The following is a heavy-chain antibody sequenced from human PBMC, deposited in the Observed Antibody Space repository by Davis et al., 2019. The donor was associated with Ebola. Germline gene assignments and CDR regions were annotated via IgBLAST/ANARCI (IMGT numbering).Heavy chain of an antibody. Sequence: PGGSLRLSCAASGFTVSSNYMSWVRQAPGKGLEWVAVISYDRSHTYYADSVKGRFTISRDNSKSTLYLQMTSLRPEDAAMYYCAKEFEYCGGDCYSGLGYWGQGTLVTVSS. D-gene: IGHD2-21*02. CDR1: GFTVSSNY. CDR2: ISYDRSHT. J-gene: IGHJ4*02. V-gene: IGHV3-30*18. CDR3: AKEFEYCGGDCYSGLGY.